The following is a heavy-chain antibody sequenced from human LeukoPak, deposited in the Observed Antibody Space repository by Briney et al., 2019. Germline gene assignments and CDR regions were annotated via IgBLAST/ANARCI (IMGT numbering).Heavy chain of an antibody. D-gene: IGHD3-3*01. CDR3: ASSLLGVSP. CDR2: ISDNGGGT. CDR1: GFTFSDYA. Sequence: GGSLRLSCTASGFTFSDYAMSWVRQAPGEGLEWISSISDNGGGTYYADSVKGRFTISRDNSENTLFLQMNSLRADDTAVYYCASSLLGVSPWGQGTLVTVSS. V-gene: IGHV3-23*01. J-gene: IGHJ4*02.